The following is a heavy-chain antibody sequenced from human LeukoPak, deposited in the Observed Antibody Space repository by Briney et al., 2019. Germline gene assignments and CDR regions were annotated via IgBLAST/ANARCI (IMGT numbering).Heavy chain of an antibody. CDR1: GFTFDDYA. Sequence: GGSLRLSCAASGFTFDDYAMHWVRQAPGKGLEWVSGISWNSVSIDYADSVKGRFTISRDNAKNSPYLQMNSLRPEDMALYYCAKETIYCSGGSCYHDAFDIWGQGTMVTVSS. CDR3: AKETIYCSGGSCYHDAFDI. CDR2: ISWNSVSI. J-gene: IGHJ3*02. D-gene: IGHD2-15*01. V-gene: IGHV3-9*03.